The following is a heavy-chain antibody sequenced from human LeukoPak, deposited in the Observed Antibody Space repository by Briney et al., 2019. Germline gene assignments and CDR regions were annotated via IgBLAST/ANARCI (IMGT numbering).Heavy chain of an antibody. CDR2: ISGGGGST. D-gene: IGHD1-7*01. J-gene: IGHJ6*03. CDR1: GFTFSTYA. V-gene: IGHV3-23*01. Sequence: TGGSLRLSCTASGFTFSTYAVNCVPQAPGEGLEWVSTISGGGGSTLYADSVKGRVTISRDNSKITLYLQMNSLRAEDTTVYYCAKRRGLELLYYYYMDVWGKGTTVTVSS. CDR3: AKRRGLELLYYYYMDV.